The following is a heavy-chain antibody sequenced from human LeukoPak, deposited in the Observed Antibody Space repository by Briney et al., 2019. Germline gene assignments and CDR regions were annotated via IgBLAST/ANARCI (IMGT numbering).Heavy chain of an antibody. V-gene: IGHV3-21*01. CDR3: ARDRYGDHVFDY. Sequence: PGGSLRLSCAASGFTFSSYSMNWVRQAPGKGLEWVSSISGSSSYIYYADSVKGRFIISRDNAKNSLYLQMNSLRAEDAAVYYCARDRYGDHVFDYWGQGTLVTVSS. CDR1: GFTFSSYS. D-gene: IGHD4-17*01. J-gene: IGHJ4*02. CDR2: ISGSSSYI.